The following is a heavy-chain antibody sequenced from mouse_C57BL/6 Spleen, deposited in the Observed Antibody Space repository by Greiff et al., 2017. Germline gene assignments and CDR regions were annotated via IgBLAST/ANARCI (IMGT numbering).Heavy chain of an antibody. V-gene: IGHV8-12*01. CDR3: ARRAERDGHYGGFAY. Sequence: QVTLKVSGPGILQSSQTLSLTCSFSGFSLSTSGLGVSWIRQPSGKGLEWLAHTYWGDGKRYNPSLKSPLTISKDTSRNQVCLKITRVDTADTATYYCARRAERDGHYGGFAYWGQGTLVTVSA. CDR2: TYWGDGK. J-gene: IGHJ3*01. D-gene: IGHD1-1*01. CDR1: GFSLSTSGLG.